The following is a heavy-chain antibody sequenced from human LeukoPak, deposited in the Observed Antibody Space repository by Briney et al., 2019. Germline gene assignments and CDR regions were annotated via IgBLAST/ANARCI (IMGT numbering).Heavy chain of an antibody. CDR1: GFTFSSYW. D-gene: IGHD6-6*01. CDR2: ISGSGGST. Sequence: GGSLRLSCTASGFTFSSYWMHWVRQAPGKGLEWVSAISGSGGSTYYADSVKGRFTISRDNSKNTLYLQMNSLRAEDTAVYYCAKGRSSIAGGTGYFDYWGQGTLVTVSS. CDR3: AKGRSSIAGGTGYFDY. J-gene: IGHJ4*02. V-gene: IGHV3-23*01.